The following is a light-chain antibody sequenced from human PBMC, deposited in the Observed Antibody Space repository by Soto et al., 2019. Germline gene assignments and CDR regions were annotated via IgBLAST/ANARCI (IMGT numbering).Light chain of an antibody. CDR2: AVS. CDR1: QSVSSN. Sequence: EIVMTQSPGTLSASPGERATLSCRASQSVSSNLAWYQQKPGQAPRLLIYAVSTRATGITARFSGRGSGTEFTLTISSLQSEDFAVYYCQQYNKWPLTFGQGTKVE. CDR3: QQYNKWPLT. V-gene: IGKV3-15*01. J-gene: IGKJ1*01.